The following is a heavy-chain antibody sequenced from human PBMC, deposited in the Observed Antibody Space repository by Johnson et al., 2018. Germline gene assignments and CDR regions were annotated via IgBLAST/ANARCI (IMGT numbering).Heavy chain of an antibody. CDR2: ISSTSNYI. CDR3: AGDVIQQQLDPDALEV. CDR1: GFTFSSYT. J-gene: IGHJ3*01. Sequence: VQLVESGGGLVKPGGSLRLSCAASGFTFSSYTMNWVRQAPGERLQWVSSISSTSNYIYYADSVKGRFTISRDNAKNSLSLQMNSLRAEDTAVYYCAGDVIQQQLDPDALEVWGQGTMVTVSS. V-gene: IGHV3-21*01. D-gene: IGHD6-13*01.